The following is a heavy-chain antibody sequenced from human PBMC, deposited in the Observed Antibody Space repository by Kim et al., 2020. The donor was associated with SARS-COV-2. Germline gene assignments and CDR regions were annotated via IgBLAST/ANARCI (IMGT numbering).Heavy chain of an antibody. CDR3: ATDPDVEVRGFLRF. CDR1: GFTFSNSW. CDR2: SKRKSDVGTS. V-gene: IGHV3-15*01. J-gene: IGHJ2*01. D-gene: IGHD3-10*01. Sequence: GGSLRLSCAASGFTFSNSWVNWVRQAPGKGLEWLDRSKRKSDVGTSDYAAPVRGTFSISRDDSANKLYLHRNSLEIEDTAVYYCATDPDVEVRGFLRFWG.